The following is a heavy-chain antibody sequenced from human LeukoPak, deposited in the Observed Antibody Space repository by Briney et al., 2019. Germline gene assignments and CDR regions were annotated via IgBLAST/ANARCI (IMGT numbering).Heavy chain of an antibody. CDR3: AKDWSCSSTSCYNRLIYWYFDL. D-gene: IGHD2-2*02. V-gene: IGHV3-23*01. CDR1: GFIFSSYA. CDR2: ISGSGGST. Sequence: GGSLRLSCAASGFIFSSYAMSWVRQAPGKGLEWVSAISGSGGSTYYADSVKGRFTISRDNSKNTLYLQMNSLRAEDTAVYYCAKDWSCSSTSCYNRLIYWYFDLWGRGTLVTVSS. J-gene: IGHJ2*01.